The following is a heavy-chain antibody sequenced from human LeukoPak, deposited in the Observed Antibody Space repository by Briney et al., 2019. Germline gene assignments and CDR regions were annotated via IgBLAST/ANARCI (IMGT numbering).Heavy chain of an antibody. D-gene: IGHD3-10*01. CDR2: IYYSGST. V-gene: IGHV4-59*12. CDR1: GGSISSYY. Sequence: SETLSLTCTVSGGSISSYYWSWIRQPPGKGLEWIGYIYYSGSTNYNPSLKSRVTMSVDTSKNQFSLKLSSVTAADTAVYYCARDSGTTGEVKFDPWGQGTLVTVSS. CDR3: ARDSGTTGEVKFDP. J-gene: IGHJ5*02.